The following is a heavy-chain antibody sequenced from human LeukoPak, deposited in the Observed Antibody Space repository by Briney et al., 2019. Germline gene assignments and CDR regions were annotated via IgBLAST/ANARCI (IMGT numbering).Heavy chain of an antibody. Sequence: VGSLRLSCGASGFTSTSRDMHWVRQAPGKGLEYVSGISGTGGSTYYANSVKGRFIISRDNSKNTLYLQMGSLRAEDMAVYYCTRGLPGGLDSWGQGTPVTVSS. J-gene: IGHJ4*02. CDR2: ISGTGGST. D-gene: IGHD3-10*01. CDR3: TRGLPGGLDS. V-gene: IGHV3-64*01. CDR1: GFTSTSRD.